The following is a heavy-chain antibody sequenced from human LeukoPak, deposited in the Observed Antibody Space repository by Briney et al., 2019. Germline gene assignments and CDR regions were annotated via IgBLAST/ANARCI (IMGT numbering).Heavy chain of an antibody. Sequence: GGSLRLSCAASGFTFSSYAMSWVRQAPGKGLEWVSAISSSGGNTYYADSVKGRFTISRDNSKNTLYLQMNSLRAEDTAVYYCAKDPEQQLDNDYWGQGTLVTVSS. CDR2: ISSSGGNT. CDR3: AKDPEQQLDNDY. V-gene: IGHV3-23*01. J-gene: IGHJ4*02. D-gene: IGHD6-13*01. CDR1: GFTFSSYA.